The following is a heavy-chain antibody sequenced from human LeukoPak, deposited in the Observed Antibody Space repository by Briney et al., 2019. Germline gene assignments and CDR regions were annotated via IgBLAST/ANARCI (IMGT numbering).Heavy chain of an antibody. D-gene: IGHD2-15*01. CDR2: IYPGDSDT. CDR1: GYNFTTYW. Sequence: GESLKISRKGSGYNFTTYWIGWVRQMPGKGLEWMGIIYPGDSDTRYSPSFQGQVTISADKSISTAYLQWSSLKASDTAMYYCARARYCGGGSCYAEYWGQGTLVTVSS. V-gene: IGHV5-51*01. CDR3: ARARYCGGGSCYAEY. J-gene: IGHJ4*02.